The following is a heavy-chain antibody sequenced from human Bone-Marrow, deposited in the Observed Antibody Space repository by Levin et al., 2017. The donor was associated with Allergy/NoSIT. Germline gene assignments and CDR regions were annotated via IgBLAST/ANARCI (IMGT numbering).Heavy chain of an antibody. Sequence: GESLKISCAASGFTFSSYAMHWVRQAPGKGLEWVAVISYDGSNKYYADSVKGRFTISRDNSKNTLYLQMNSLRAEDTAVYYCARAPIVGATGAEYFDYWGQGTLVTVSS. CDR3: ARAPIVGATGAEYFDY. D-gene: IGHD1-26*01. CDR1: GFTFSSYA. CDR2: ISYDGSNK. V-gene: IGHV3-30*04. J-gene: IGHJ4*02.